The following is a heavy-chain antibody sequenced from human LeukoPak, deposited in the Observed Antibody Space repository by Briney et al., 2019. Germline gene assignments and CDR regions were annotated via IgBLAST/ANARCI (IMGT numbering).Heavy chain of an antibody. CDR1: GYTFTGYY. D-gene: IGHD3-10*01. CDR3: ARVGYGSGSYNYPYYFDY. CDR2: INPNSGGT. Sequence: GASVKVSCKASGYTFTGYYMHWVRQAPGQGLEWMGWINPNSGGTNYAQKFQGRVTMTRDTSISTAYMELSRLRSDDTAVYYCARVGYGSGSYNYPYYFDYWGQGTLVTVSS. J-gene: IGHJ4*02. V-gene: IGHV1-2*02.